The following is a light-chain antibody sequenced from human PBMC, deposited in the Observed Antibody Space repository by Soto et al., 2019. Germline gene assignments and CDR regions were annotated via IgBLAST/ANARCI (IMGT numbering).Light chain of an antibody. CDR1: ESXXNY. CDR2: DVS. J-gene: IGKJ1*01. CDR3: QQRSDWPWT. V-gene: IGKV3-11*01. Sequence: EILLTQSPATLSLSPGERGTLACRASESXXNYXAWYQQKPGQAPRLLVYDVSNRAXXIPARFSGGGSGTDFTLTISNLEPEDFAVYYCQQRSDWPWTFGQGTKVDI.